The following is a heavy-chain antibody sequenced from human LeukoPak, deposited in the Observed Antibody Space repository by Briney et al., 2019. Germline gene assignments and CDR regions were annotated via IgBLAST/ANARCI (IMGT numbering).Heavy chain of an antibody. V-gene: IGHV4-34*01. CDR1: GGSFSRYS. CDR2: INHSGST. Sequence: SETLSLTCAVYGGSFSRYSWNWIRQPPGKGLEWIGEINHSGSTNYNPSLKSRVTISVDTSKNQFSLEVNSVTAADTAVYYCARIDSSSWYYFDYWGQGTLVTVSS. D-gene: IGHD6-13*01. J-gene: IGHJ4*02. CDR3: ARIDSSSWYYFDY.